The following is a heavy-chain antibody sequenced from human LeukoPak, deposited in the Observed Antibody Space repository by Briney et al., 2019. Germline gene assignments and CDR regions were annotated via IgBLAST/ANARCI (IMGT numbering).Heavy chain of an antibody. Sequence: GRSLRLSCAASGFTFSSYSMNWVRQAPGKWLEWDSSISSSSSYIYYADSVKGRFTISRDNAKNSLYLQMNSLRAEDTAVYYCARVGSSGWWDNWFDPWGQGTLVTVSS. V-gene: IGHV3-21*01. CDR2: ISSSSSYI. J-gene: IGHJ5*02. CDR1: GFTFSSYS. CDR3: ARVGSSGWWDNWFDP. D-gene: IGHD6-19*01.